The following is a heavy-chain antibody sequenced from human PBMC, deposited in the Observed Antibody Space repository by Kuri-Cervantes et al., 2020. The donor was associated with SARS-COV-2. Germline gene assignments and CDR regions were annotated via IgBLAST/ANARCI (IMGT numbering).Heavy chain of an antibody. J-gene: IGHJ5*02. CDR2: IYYSGST. V-gene: IGHV4-39*01. D-gene: IGHD2-21*02. Sequence: SETLSLTCTVSGGSISSSSYYWGWIRQPPGKGLEWIGSIYYSGSTYYNPSLKSRVTISVDTSKNQFSLKLSSVTAADTAVYYCARLYCGGDCYMMSEGWFDPWGQGTLVTVSS. CDR1: GGSISSSSYY. CDR3: ARLYCGGDCYMMSEGWFDP.